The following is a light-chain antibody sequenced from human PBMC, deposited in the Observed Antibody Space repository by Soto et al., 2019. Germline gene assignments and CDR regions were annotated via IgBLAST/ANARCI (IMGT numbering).Light chain of an antibody. CDR2: GAS. V-gene: IGKV3-15*01. CDR1: QSVSSD. CDR3: QHYNKWPRT. J-gene: IGKJ1*01. Sequence: EIVMTQSPATLSVSPGERATLSCRASQSVSSDLAWYHQKPGQAPRLLIYGASTRATGIPARFSGSGSGTEFTLTINSLQPEDFAVYYCQHYNKWPRTFGQRPK.